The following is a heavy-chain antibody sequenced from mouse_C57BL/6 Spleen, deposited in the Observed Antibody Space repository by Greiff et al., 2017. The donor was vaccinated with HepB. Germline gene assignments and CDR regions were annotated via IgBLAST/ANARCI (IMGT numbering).Heavy chain of an antibody. D-gene: IGHD1-1*01. V-gene: IGHV1-52*01. CDR3: ARPYGSSYGFAY. CDR1: GYTFTSYW. J-gene: IGHJ3*01. CDR2: IDPSDSET. Sequence: VQLQQPGAELVRPGSSVKLSCKASGYTFTSYWMHWVKQRPIQGLEWIGNIDPSDSETHYNQKFKDKATLTVDKSSSTAYMQLSSLTSEDSAVYYCARPYGSSYGFAYWGQGTLVTVSA.